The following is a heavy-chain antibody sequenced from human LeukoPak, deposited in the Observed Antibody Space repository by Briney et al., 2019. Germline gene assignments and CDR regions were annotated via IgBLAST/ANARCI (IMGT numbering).Heavy chain of an antibody. CDR3: ARDSTAAIFSPSNWFDP. CDR1: GFTFSSYG. CDR2: IWYDGSNK. J-gene: IGHJ5*02. Sequence: PGGSLRLSCAASGFTFSSYGMHWVRQAPGKGLEWVAVIWYDGSNKYYADSVKGRSTISRDNSKNTLYLQMNSLRAEDTAVYYCARDSTAAIFSPSNWFDPWGQGTLVTVSS. V-gene: IGHV3-33*01. D-gene: IGHD2-2*02.